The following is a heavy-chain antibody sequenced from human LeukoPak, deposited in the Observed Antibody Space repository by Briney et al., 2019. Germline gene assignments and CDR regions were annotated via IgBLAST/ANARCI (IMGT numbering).Heavy chain of an antibody. Sequence: SVKVSCKASGGTFSSYAISWVRQAPGQGLEWMGGIIPIFGTANYAQKFQGRVTITADESTSTAYMELSSLRSEDTAVYYCARDVSYYYDSSGFLTNWFDPWGQGTLVTVSS. V-gene: IGHV1-69*13. CDR2: IIPIFGTA. D-gene: IGHD3-22*01. CDR3: ARDVSYYYDSSGFLTNWFDP. J-gene: IGHJ5*02. CDR1: GGTFSSYA.